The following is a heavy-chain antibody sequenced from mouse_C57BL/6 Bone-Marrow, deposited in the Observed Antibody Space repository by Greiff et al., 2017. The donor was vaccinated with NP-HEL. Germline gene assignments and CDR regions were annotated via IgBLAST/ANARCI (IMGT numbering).Heavy chain of an antibody. V-gene: IGHV5-4*01. CDR2: ISDGGSYT. CDR3: ARDRDYYGSSLFDY. Sequence: EVKVVESGGGLVKPGGSLKLSCAASGFTFSSYAMSWVRQTPEKRLEWVATISDGGSYTYYPDNVKGRFTISRDNAKNNLYLQMSHLKSEDTAMYYCARDRDYYGSSLFDYWGQGTTLTVSS. J-gene: IGHJ2*01. D-gene: IGHD1-1*01. CDR1: GFTFSSYA.